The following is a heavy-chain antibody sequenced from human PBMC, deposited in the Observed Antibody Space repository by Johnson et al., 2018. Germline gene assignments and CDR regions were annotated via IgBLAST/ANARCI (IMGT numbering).Heavy chain of an antibody. CDR3: AKAPVGWLGEGAEDFHH. CDR2: ISWNSGSI. J-gene: IGHJ1*01. CDR1: GFTFDYYA. Sequence: VQLVQSGGGLVQPGRSLRLSCVASGFTFDYYAMHWVRQAPGKGLEWVSGISWNSGSIGYADSVEGRITISRDNAKNSLYLQMNSLRPEDTALCLCAKAPVGWLGEGAEDFHHWGQGTLVTVSS. V-gene: IGHV3-9*01. D-gene: IGHD3-3*01.